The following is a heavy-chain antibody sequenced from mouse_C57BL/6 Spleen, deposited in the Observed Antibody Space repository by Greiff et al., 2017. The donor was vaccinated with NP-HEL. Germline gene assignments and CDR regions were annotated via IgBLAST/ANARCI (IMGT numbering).Heavy chain of an antibody. CDR1: GYTFTSYW. J-gene: IGHJ2*01. Sequence: QVQLKQPGAELVMPGASVKLSCKASGYTFTSYWMHWVKQRPGQGLEWIGEIDPSDSYTNYNQKFKGKSTLTVDKSSSTAYMQLSSLTSEDSAVYYCARYGPYGSSPYFDYWGQGTTLTVSS. CDR3: ARYGPYGSSPYFDY. V-gene: IGHV1-69*01. CDR2: IDPSDSYT. D-gene: IGHD1-1*01.